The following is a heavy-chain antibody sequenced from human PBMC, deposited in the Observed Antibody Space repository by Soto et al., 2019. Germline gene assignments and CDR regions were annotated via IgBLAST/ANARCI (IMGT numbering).Heavy chain of an antibody. V-gene: IGHV3-74*01. J-gene: IGHJ5*02. D-gene: IGHD6-13*01. CDR2: INSDGSST. CDR1: GIAFSSYW. Sequence: GGSLRLSCAASGIAFSSYWMHWVRQAPGKGLLWVSRINSDGSSTSYADSVKGRFTISRDNAKNTLYLQMNSLRAEDTAVYYCARDFQKLGNWFDPWGQGTLVTVSS. CDR3: ARDFQKLGNWFDP.